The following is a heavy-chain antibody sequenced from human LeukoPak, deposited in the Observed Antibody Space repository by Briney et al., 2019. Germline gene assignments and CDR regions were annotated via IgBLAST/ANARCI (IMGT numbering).Heavy chain of an antibody. Sequence: SETLSLTCAVYGGSFSGYYWSWIRQPPGKGLEWIGEINHSGSTNYNPSFKSRVTISVDTSKNQFSLKLSSVTAADTAVYYCARGIVAGNWFDPWGQGTLVTVSS. J-gene: IGHJ5*02. D-gene: IGHD1-26*01. CDR2: INHSGST. V-gene: IGHV4-34*01. CDR3: ARGIVAGNWFDP. CDR1: GGSFSGYY.